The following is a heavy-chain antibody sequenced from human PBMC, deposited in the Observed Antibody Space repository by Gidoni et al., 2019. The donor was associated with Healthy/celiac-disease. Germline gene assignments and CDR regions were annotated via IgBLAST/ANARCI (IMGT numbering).Heavy chain of an antibody. V-gene: IGHV1-3*05. D-gene: IGHD6-6*01. J-gene: IGHJ5*02. Sequence: QVQLGQSGAEEKKPGASVKVSCKASGYTFTSYAMHWVRQAPGQRLEWMGWINAGNGNTKYSQKFQGRVTITRDTSASTAYMELSSLRSEDTAVYYCARPGYSSSLWEWESWFDPWGQGTLVTVSS. CDR3: ARPGYSSSLWEWESWFDP. CDR1: GYTFTSYA. CDR2: INAGNGNT.